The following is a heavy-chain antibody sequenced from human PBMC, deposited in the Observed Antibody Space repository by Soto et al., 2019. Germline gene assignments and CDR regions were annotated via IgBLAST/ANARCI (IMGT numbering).Heavy chain of an antibody. V-gene: IGHV3-7*01. CDR3: ARDFYGGYTYGPGDY. Sequence: PGGSLRLSCAASGFMFSAYWMSWVRQAPGKGLEWVANIHGDGGKIYYVDSVEGRFTISRDNAKRSLYLQMNSLGAEDTAVYYCARDFYGGYTYGPGDYWGQGALVTVSS. J-gene: IGHJ4*02. D-gene: IGHD5-18*01. CDR2: IHGDGGKI. CDR1: GFMFSAYW.